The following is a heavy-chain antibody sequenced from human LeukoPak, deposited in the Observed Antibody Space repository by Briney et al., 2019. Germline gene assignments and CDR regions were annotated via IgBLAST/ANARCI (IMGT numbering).Heavy chain of an antibody. CDR3: ITPLPYSAQ. CDR1: GFIFSNYA. CDR2: IKPKTDGETT. D-gene: IGHD2-21*01. V-gene: IGHV3-15*01. Sequence: GGSLRLSCVSSGFIFSNYAMSWVRQAPGKGLEWVGRIKPKTDGETTEYAAPVKDRFSISRDDSKSMMYLQMNSLKTEDTAVYYCITPLPYSAQGGQGTLVTVSS. J-gene: IGHJ4*02.